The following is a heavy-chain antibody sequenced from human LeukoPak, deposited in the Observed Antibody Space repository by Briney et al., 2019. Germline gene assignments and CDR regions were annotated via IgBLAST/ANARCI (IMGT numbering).Heavy chain of an antibody. CDR1: GGTFSSYA. CDR3: ARVVSPDCDYVWGSYRGNWFDP. V-gene: IGHV1-69*06. CDR2: IIPIFGTA. Sequence: APVKVSCKASGGTFSSYAISWVRQAPGQGLEWMGGIIPIFGTANYAQKFQGRVTITADKSTSTAYMELSSLRSEDTAVYYCARVVSPDCDYVWGSYRGNWFDPWGQGTLVTVSS. J-gene: IGHJ5*02. D-gene: IGHD3-16*02.